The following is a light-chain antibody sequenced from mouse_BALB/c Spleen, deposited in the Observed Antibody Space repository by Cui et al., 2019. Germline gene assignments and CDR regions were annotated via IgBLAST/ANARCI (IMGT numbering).Light chain of an antibody. CDR3: QQWSSYPWT. J-gene: IGKJ1*01. CDR2: STS. CDR1: SRVSY. Sequence: QIVLTQSPAIMSASLGEEITLTCSASSRVSYMHWYQQKSGTSPKLLIYSTSNLASGVPSRFSGSGSGTFYSLTISSVEAEDAADYYCQQWSSYPWTFGGGTKLEIK. V-gene: IGKV4-80*01.